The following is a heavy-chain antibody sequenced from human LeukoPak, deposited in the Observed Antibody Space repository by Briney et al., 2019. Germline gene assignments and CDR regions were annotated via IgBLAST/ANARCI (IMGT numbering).Heavy chain of an antibody. D-gene: IGHD5-18*01. CDR3: ARVDTAMVIDY. CDR1: GGTFSSYA. Sequence: ASVKVFCKASGGTFSSYAISWVRQAPGQGLEWMGRIIPILGIANYAQKFQGRVTITADKSTSTAYMELSSLRSEDTAVYYCARVDTAMVIDYWGQGTLVTVSS. J-gene: IGHJ4*02. V-gene: IGHV1-69*04. CDR2: IIPILGIA.